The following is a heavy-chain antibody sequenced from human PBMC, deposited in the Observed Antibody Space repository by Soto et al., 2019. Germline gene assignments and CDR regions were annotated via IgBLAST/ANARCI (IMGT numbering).Heavy chain of an antibody. CDR2: IIPIFGTA. CDR3: ARDFRYFDWLPNHQSYGMAV. J-gene: IGHJ6*02. CDR1: AVTFSSYA. V-gene: IGHV1-69*13. Sequence: SVKVSCKASAVTFSSYAISWVRQAPGQRLEWMGGIIPIFGTANYAQKFQGRDTITADESTSTAYMELSSLRSEDTAVYYCARDFRYFDWLPNHQSYGMAVWGHGTTVTGTS. D-gene: IGHD3-9*01.